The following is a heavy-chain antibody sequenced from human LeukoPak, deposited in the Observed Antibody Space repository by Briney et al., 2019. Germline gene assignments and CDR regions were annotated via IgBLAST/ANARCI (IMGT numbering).Heavy chain of an antibody. D-gene: IGHD4-17*01. Sequence: GGSLRLSCAASGFTFSSYSMNWVRQAPGKGLEWVSSISNSSSYLYYADSVKGRFTISRDNAKNSLYLQMNRLRAEDTSVYYCATPQEDYADCSLPLYYYMDVWGKGTTVTVSS. CDR3: ATPQEDYADCSLPLYYYMDV. CDR1: GFTFSSYS. J-gene: IGHJ6*03. CDR2: ISNSSSYL. V-gene: IGHV3-21*01.